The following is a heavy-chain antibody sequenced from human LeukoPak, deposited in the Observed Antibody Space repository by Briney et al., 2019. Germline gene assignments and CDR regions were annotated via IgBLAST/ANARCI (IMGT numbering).Heavy chain of an antibody. CDR3: AKKPAGFDP. V-gene: IGHV3-23*01. Sequence: GGSLRLSCAASGFTFSSYGVHWVRQAPGKGLEWVSSIDGSGGFTYYADSVKDRFTISRDNSKNTLYLQMNSLRAEDTAIYYCAKKPAGFDPWGQGTLVTISS. CDR1: GFTFSSYG. J-gene: IGHJ5*02. D-gene: IGHD1-14*01. CDR2: IDGSGGFT.